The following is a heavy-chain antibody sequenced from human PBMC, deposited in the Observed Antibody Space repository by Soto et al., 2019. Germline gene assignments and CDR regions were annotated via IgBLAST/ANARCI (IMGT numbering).Heavy chain of an antibody. CDR3: AREARYYYDSSGYYGY. D-gene: IGHD3-22*01. CDR2: IYYSGST. CDR1: GGSISSGDYY. V-gene: IGHV4-30-4*01. Sequence: SETLSLTCTVSGGSISSGDYYWIWIRHPTGKGLEWIGYIYYSGSTYYNPSLKSRVTISVDTSKNQFSLKLSSVTAADTAVYYCAREARYYYDSSGYYGYWGQGTLVTVSS. J-gene: IGHJ4*02.